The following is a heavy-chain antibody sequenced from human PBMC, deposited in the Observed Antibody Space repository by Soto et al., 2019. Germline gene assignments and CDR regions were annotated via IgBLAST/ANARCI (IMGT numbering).Heavy chain of an antibody. D-gene: IGHD3-3*01. J-gene: IGHJ4*02. CDR3: ARGRVASRTFDY. Sequence: PGESLKISCKASDYSFTSYWIAWVRQMPGQGLELMRIIYPSDSDTRYSPSFQGQVSISADKSITTAYLQWTSLRSSDTAIYYCARGRVASRTFDYWGQGTLVTVSS. V-gene: IGHV5-51*01. CDR1: DYSFTSYW. CDR2: IYPSDSDT.